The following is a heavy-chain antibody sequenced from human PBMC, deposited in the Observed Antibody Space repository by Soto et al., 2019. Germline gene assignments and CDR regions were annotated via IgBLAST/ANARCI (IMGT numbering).Heavy chain of an antibody. V-gene: IGHV5-10-1*01. D-gene: IGHD1-7*01. J-gene: IGHJ6*02. CDR2: IDPSDSYT. CDR3: ARPITGTTDYYYGMDV. Sequence: GESLKVWRNGSGYRCTSYWSIWVRQMPGKGLEWMGRIDPSDSYTNYSPSFQGHVTISADKSISTAYLQWSSLKASDTAMYYCARPITGTTDYYYGMDVWGQGTTVTVSS. CDR1: GYRCTSYW.